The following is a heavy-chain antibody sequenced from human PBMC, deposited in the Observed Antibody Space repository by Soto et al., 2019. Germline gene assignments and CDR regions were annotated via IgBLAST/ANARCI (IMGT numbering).Heavy chain of an antibody. CDR3: TTQGFGGLHGPGDV. CDR2: TSNIGFT. J-gene: IGHJ6*03. D-gene: IGHD3-10*01. V-gene: IGHV4-59*08. Sequence: IRLSPGKRLEWIGYTSNIGFTRHNPPLKSRVSISVDTSKTQFSLKLTSVTAADTAVYYCTTQGFGGLHGPGDVWGNGTTVSVSS.